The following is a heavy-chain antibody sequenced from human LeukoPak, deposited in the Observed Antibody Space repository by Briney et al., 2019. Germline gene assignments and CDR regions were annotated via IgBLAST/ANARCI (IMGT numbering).Heavy chain of an antibody. Sequence: GGSLRLSCAASAFTVSAYWMAWVRQAPGKGLEWVANINEPGSHIYYVDSVKGRFSISRDNAKNSLYLQMNSLRVEDTAVYYCVRDGGLNWGQGTLVTVSS. V-gene: IGHV3-7*01. CDR1: AFTVSAYW. D-gene: IGHD6-25*01. J-gene: IGHJ4*02. CDR3: VRDGGLN. CDR2: INEPGSHI.